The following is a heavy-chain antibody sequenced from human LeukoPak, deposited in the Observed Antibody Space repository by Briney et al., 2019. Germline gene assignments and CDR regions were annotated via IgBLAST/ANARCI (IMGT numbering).Heavy chain of an antibody. J-gene: IGHJ4*02. CDR3: ARGPPRTGRERYFDY. D-gene: IGHD1-1*01. V-gene: IGHV4-59*01. Sequence: SETLSLTCTVSGGSTSDYYWNWIRQPPGKGLEWIGYIYYRGTTNYNPSLNSRVTIPLDSSKNQFSLRLSSVTAADTAIYYCARGPPRTGRERYFDYWGQGTLVSVSS. CDR2: IYYRGTT. CDR1: GGSTSDYY.